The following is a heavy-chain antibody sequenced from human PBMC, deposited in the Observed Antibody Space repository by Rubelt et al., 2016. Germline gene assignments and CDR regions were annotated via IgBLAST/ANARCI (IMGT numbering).Heavy chain of an antibody. CDR1: GYTFTSYA. Sequence: QVQLVQSGAEVKKPGASVKVSCKASGYTFTSYAMHWVRQAPGQRLEWMGWINAGNGNTKYSQKFQGRGTITGEPSASTAYMELSSLRSEDTAVYYCARGDIVVVVAASNPLDYWGQGTLVTVSS. D-gene: IGHD2-15*01. V-gene: IGHV1-3*01. CDR3: ARGDIVVVVAASNPLDY. CDR2: INAGNGNT. J-gene: IGHJ4*02.